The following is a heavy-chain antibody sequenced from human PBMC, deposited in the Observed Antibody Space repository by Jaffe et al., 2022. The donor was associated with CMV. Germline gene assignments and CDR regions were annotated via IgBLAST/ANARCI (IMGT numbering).Heavy chain of an antibody. CDR1: GFTFSSYS. J-gene: IGHJ6*02. V-gene: IGHV3-21*01. CDR2: ISSSSSYI. CDR3: ARDSRTGPYYYYGMDV. Sequence: EVQLVESGGGLVKPGGSLRLSCAASGFTFSSYSMNWVRQAPGKGLEWVSSISSSSSYIYYADSVKGRFTISRDNAKNSLYLQMNSLRAEDTAVYYCARDSRTGPYYYYGMDVWGQGTTVTVSS.